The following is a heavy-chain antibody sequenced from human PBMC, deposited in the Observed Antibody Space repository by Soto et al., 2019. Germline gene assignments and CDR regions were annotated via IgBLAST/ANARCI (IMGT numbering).Heavy chain of an antibody. V-gene: IGHV1-69*12. Sequence: QVQLVQSGAEVKKPGSSVKVSCKASGGTFSSYAISWVRQAPGQGLEWMGEIIPIFDTANYAQKFQGRVTITADESTSTAYMELSSLRSEDTAVYYCARDRGHSSGYYPYWFDPWGQGTLVTVSS. J-gene: IGHJ5*02. D-gene: IGHD3-22*01. CDR1: GGTFSSYA. CDR2: IIPIFDTA. CDR3: ARDRGHSSGYYPYWFDP.